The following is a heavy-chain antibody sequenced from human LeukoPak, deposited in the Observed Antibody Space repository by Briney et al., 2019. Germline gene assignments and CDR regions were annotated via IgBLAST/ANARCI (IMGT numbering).Heavy chain of an antibody. CDR2: IYSSGNS. Sequence: TSETLSLTCSIPGDSITTNSYWWGWIRQSPGKGLEWIGCIYSSGNSYYNPSLKTRSTISPDTSKNQYSLRLTSVTAADTAIYYCARRGIWDLQIGNWFDPWGQGILVIVSS. J-gene: IGHJ5*02. D-gene: IGHD3-16*01. CDR3: ARRGIWDLQIGNWFDP. CDR1: GDSITTNSYW. V-gene: IGHV4-39*01.